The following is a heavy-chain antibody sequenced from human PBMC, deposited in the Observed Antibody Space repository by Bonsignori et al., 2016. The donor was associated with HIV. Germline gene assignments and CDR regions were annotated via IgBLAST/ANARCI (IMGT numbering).Heavy chain of an antibody. V-gene: IGHV3-7*01. CDR3: ARESTVVSLGAFDI. Sequence: GGSLRLSCAASGFTFSSYWMSWVRQAPGKGLEWVANIKQDGSEKYYVDSVKGRFTISRDNAKNSLYLQMNSLRAEDTAVYYCARESTVVSLGAFDIWGQGTMVTVSS. CDR1: GFTFSSYW. D-gene: IGHD4-23*01. CDR2: IKQDGSEK. J-gene: IGHJ3*02.